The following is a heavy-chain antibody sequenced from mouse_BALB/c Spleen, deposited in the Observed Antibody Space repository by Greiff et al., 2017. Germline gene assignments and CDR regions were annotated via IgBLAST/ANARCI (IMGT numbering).Heavy chain of an antibody. V-gene: IGHV5-4*02. Sequence: DVQLVESGGGLVKPGGSLKLSCAASGFTFSDYYMYWVRQTPEKRLEWVATISDGGSYTYYPDSVKGRFTISRDKAKNNLYLQMSSLKSEDTAMYYCARENSLFGAMDYWGQGTSGTVSS. D-gene: IGHD1-2*01. CDR2: ISDGGSYT. CDR3: ARENSLFGAMDY. CDR1: GFTFSDYY. J-gene: IGHJ4*01.